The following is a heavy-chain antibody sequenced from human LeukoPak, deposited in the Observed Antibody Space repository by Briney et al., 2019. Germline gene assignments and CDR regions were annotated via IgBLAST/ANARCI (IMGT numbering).Heavy chain of an antibody. CDR2: ISSTGSIL. J-gene: IGHJ4*02. V-gene: IGHV3-11*04. CDR1: GFSFSDYY. CDR3: TRDPYGGKGGYFDY. Sequence: GGSLRLSCAASGFSFSDYYMTWIRQAPGKGLEWISYISSTGSILYYADSVKGRFTISRDNAKNSLYLQMNSLKAEDTAVYYCTRDPYGGKGGYFDYWGQGTLVTVSS. D-gene: IGHD4-23*01.